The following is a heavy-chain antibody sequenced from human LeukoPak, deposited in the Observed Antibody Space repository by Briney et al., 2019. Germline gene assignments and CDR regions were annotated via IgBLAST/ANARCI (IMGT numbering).Heavy chain of an antibody. D-gene: IGHD1-1*01. V-gene: IGHV3-23*01. CDR3: AKVREENWNVYYFDY. Sequence: GGSLRLSCAASGFTFSSYAMTWVRQAPGKGLQWVSAISASGGSTYYADSVKGRFTISRDNSKNTLYLQMNSLRVEDTAVHYCAKVREENWNVYYFDYWGQGTLVTVSS. CDR1: GFTFSSYA. J-gene: IGHJ4*02. CDR2: ISASGGST.